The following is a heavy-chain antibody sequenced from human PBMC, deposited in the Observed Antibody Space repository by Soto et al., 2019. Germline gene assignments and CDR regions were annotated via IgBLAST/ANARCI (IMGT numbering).Heavy chain of an antibody. D-gene: IGHD3-16*01. CDR3: ARERRGFGYIEY. V-gene: IGHV4-59*01. CDR2: MFHGGTT. Sequence: QVQLQESGPGLVKPSETLSLNCTVSGSITGYYWSWVRQPPGKKMEWIGYMFHGGTTKYNPSLERRATLSLDTSKNQFYLSLTSVTAADTALYYCARERRGFGYIEYWGQGALVTVS. CDR1: GSITGYY. J-gene: IGHJ4*02.